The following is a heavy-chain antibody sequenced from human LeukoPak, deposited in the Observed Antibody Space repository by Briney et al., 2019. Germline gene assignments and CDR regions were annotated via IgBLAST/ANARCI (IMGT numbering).Heavy chain of an antibody. CDR3: ARGQGIAVVVLYYYYYYMDV. CDR1: GGSISSSSYY. D-gene: IGHD6-19*01. Sequence: SETLSLTCTVSGGSISSSSYYWGWIRQPPGKGLEWIGSIYYSGSTYYNPSLKSRVTISVDTSKNQFSLKLSSVTAADTAVYYCARGQGIAVVVLYYYYYYMDVWGKGTTVTVSS. J-gene: IGHJ6*03. CDR2: IYYSGST. V-gene: IGHV4-39*07.